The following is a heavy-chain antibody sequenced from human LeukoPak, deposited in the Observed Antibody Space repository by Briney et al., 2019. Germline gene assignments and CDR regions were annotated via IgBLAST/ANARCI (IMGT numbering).Heavy chain of an antibody. CDR2: ISGSGGNT. V-gene: IGHV3-23*01. Sequence: GGSLRLSCAASGFTFSSYAMSWVRQAPGKGLEWVSAISGSGGNTYYADSVKGRFTISRDNSKNTLYLQMNSLRAEDTAVHYCAKYYYDSSGYYADAFDIWGQGTMVTVSS. CDR1: GFTFSSYA. D-gene: IGHD3-22*01. CDR3: AKYYYDSSGYYADAFDI. J-gene: IGHJ3*02.